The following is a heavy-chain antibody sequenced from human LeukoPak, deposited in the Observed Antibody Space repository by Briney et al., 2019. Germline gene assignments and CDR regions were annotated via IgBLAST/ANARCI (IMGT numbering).Heavy chain of an antibody. CDR2: IKQDGSEK. CDR1: GFTFSSYW. CDR3: ARTYYPDAFDI. V-gene: IGHV3-7*01. D-gene: IGHD3-10*01. Sequence: GSLRLSCAASGFTFSSYWMSWVRQAPGKGLEWVANIKQDGSEKYYVDSVKGRLTISRDNAKNSLYLQMNSLRAEDTAVYYCARTYYPDAFDIWGQGTMVTVSS. J-gene: IGHJ3*02.